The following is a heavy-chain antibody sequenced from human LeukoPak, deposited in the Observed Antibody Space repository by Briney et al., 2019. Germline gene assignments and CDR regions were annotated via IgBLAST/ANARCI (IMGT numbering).Heavy chain of an antibody. CDR3: ARANYGSGSFYAMDA. Sequence: GGSLRLSCAASGFTFSSHWMHWVRQAPGKGLVCVSRINSDGSSTSYADSVKGRFTISRDNAKNTLYLQMNSLRAEDTAVYYCARANYGSGSFYAMDAWGKGTTVTVSS. CDR2: INSDGSST. V-gene: IGHV3-74*01. CDR1: GFTFSSHW. D-gene: IGHD3-10*01. J-gene: IGHJ6*04.